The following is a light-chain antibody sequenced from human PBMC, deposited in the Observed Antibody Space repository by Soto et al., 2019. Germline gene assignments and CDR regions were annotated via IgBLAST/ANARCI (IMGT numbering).Light chain of an antibody. CDR3: QHYNSYSEA. CDR2: KAS. Sequence: DIQMTQSPSTLSGFVGETVTITCRASQTISSWLAWYQQKPGKAPKLLIYKASTLKSGVPSRFSGSGSGTEFTLTISSLQPDDFATYYCQHYNSYSEAFGQGTKV. J-gene: IGKJ1*01. CDR1: QTISSW. V-gene: IGKV1-5*03.